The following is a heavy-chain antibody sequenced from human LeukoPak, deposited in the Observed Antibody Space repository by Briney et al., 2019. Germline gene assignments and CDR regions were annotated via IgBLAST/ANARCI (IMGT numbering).Heavy chain of an antibody. CDR1: GYTFTGYY. D-gene: IGHD3-10*01. CDR2: INPNSGGT. V-gene: IGHV1-2*06. CDR3: ARDYYGSGSYSSWYFDY. J-gene: IGHJ4*02. Sequence: ASVKVSCKASGYTFTGYYMHWVRQAPGRGLEWMGRINPNSGGTNYAQKFQGRVTMTRDTSISTAYMELSRLRSDDTAVYYCARDYYGSGSYSSWYFDYWGQGTLVTVSS.